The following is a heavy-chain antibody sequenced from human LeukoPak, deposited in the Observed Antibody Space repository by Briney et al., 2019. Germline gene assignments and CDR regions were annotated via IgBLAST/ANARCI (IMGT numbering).Heavy chain of an antibody. CDR1: GFTFSSYG. Sequence: QPGGTLRLSCAASGFTFSSYGMSWVRQAPGKGLEWVSAISGSGGSTYYADSVKGRFTISRDNSKNTLYLQMNSLRAEDTAVYYCVRVGELLSKALDYWGQGTLVTVSS. CDR2: ISGSGGST. CDR3: VRVGELLSKALDY. J-gene: IGHJ4*02. V-gene: IGHV3-23*01. D-gene: IGHD3-10*01.